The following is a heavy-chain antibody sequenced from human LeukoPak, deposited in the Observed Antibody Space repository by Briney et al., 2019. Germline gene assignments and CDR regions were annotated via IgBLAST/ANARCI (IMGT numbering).Heavy chain of an antibody. Sequence: GESLKISCQGFGYSFTSYWIGWVRQMPGKGMEWMGVIYPGDSRIRYNPSFQGQVTISVDKSISTAYLQWVSVKASDTAMYYCACRDLTSTWSFPWGQGTLVTVSS. CDR3: ACRDLTSTWSFP. CDR1: GYSFTSYW. D-gene: IGHD6-13*01. CDR2: IYPGDSRI. J-gene: IGHJ5*02. V-gene: IGHV5-51*01.